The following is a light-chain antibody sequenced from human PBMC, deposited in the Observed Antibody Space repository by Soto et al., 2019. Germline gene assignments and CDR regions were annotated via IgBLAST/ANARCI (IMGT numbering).Light chain of an antibody. Sequence: DIQMTQSPSTLSASVGDRVTITCRASQSISSWLAWYQQKPGKAPKLLIYDTSTLESGVPSRFSGGGSGTEFTLTISSLQPDDPATYYCQQYYTYSTFGQGTKVDIK. CDR3: QQYYTYST. V-gene: IGKV1-5*01. J-gene: IGKJ1*01. CDR2: DTS. CDR1: QSISSW.